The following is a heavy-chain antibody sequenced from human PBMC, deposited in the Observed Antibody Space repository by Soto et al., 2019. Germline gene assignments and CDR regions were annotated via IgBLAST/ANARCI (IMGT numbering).Heavy chain of an antibody. CDR1: GFTFSSYS. J-gene: IGHJ4*02. V-gene: IGHV3-21*01. Sequence: EVQLVESGGGLVKPGGSLRLSCAASGFTFSSYSMNWVRQAPGKGLEWVSSISSSSSYIYYADSVKGRFTISRDNAKNSLYLQMNSLRAEDTAVYYCARDFDGALYGDYGLSGEEFDYWGQGTLVTVSS. CDR3: ARDFDGALYGDYGLSGEEFDY. CDR2: ISSSSSYI. D-gene: IGHD4-17*01.